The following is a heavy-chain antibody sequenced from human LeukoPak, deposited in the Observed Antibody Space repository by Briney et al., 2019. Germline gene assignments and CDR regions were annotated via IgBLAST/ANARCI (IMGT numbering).Heavy chain of an antibody. CDR1: GYTFTSYY. CDR3: ATAKRTYYYDSSAHYPY. J-gene: IGHJ4*02. D-gene: IGHD3-22*01. CDR2: INPSGGST. Sequence: GASVKVSCKASGYTFTSYYMHWVRQAPGQGLEWMGIINPSGGSTSYAQKFQGRVTMTRDTSTSTVYMELSSLRSEDTAVYYCATAKRTYYYDSSAHYPYWGQGTLVTVPS. V-gene: IGHV1-46*01.